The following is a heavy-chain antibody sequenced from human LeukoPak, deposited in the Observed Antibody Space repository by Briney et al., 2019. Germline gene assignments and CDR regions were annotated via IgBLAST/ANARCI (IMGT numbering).Heavy chain of an antibody. Sequence: SETLSLTCTVSGGSISSSSYYWGWIRQPPGKGLEGIGSIYYSGSTYYNPSLKSRVTISVDTSKNQFSLKSGSVTAADTAVYYCAAAGTKGGAIDYWGQGTLVTVSS. V-gene: IGHV4-39*01. J-gene: IGHJ4*02. CDR3: AAAGTKGGAIDY. D-gene: IGHD6-13*01. CDR2: IYYSGST. CDR1: GGSISSSSYY.